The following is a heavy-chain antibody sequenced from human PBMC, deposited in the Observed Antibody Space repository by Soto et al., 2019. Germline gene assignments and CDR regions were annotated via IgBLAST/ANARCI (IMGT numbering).Heavy chain of an antibody. CDR2: IIPIFRSA. V-gene: IGHV1-69*06. Sequence: QVQLVQSGAEVKKPGSSVKVSCKASGGSFSTNGIGWVRQAPGQGLEWMGRIIPIFRSAHYTQKLQGRVTITADRSTSIVYMELSSLRSEDTAVYYCARDGISNSFDYWGQGTLVTVSS. CDR1: GGSFSTNG. D-gene: IGHD3-3*02. J-gene: IGHJ4*02. CDR3: ARDGISNSFDY.